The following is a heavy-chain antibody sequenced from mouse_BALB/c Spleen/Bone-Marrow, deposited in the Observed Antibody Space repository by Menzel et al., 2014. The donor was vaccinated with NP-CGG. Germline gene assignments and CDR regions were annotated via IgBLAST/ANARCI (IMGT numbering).Heavy chain of an antibody. V-gene: IGHV7-3*02. CDR2: IRNKANGYTT. J-gene: IGHJ1*01. CDR3: ARDRNYGSSWYFDV. D-gene: IGHD1-1*01. Sequence: EVKLVESGGGLVQPGGSLRLSCATSGFTFTDYYMSWVRQPPGKAHEWLGFIRNKANGYTTEYSASVKGRFTISRDNSQSILYLQMNTLRAEDSATYYCARDRNYGSSWYFDVWGAGTTVTVSS. CDR1: GFTFTDYY.